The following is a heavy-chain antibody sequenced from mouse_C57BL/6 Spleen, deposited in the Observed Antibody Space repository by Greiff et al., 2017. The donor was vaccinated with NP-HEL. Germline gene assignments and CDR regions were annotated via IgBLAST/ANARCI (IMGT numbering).Heavy chain of an antibody. CDR2: IHPNSGST. CDR3: ARALPTVVPNYFDY. V-gene: IGHV1-64*01. Sequence: QVQLQQPGAELVKPGASVKLSCKASGYTFTSYWMHWVKQRPGQGLEWIGMIHPNSGSTNYNEKFKSKATLTVDTSSSTAYMQLSSLTSGDSAVYSCARALPTVVPNYFDYWVQGTTLTVSS. J-gene: IGHJ2*01. D-gene: IGHD1-1*01. CDR1: GYTFTSYW.